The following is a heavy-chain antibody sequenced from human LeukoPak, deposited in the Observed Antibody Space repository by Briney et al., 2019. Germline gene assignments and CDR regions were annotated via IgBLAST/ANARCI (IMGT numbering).Heavy chain of an antibody. CDR3: ARDFRQQLVHKGDY. CDR2: ISSSSSYI. D-gene: IGHD6-13*01. CDR1: GFTFSRYS. Sequence: GGSLRLSCAASGFTFSRYSMNWVRQAPGKGLEWVSSISSSSSYIYYADSVKGRFTISRDNAKNSLYLQMNSLRAEDTAVYYCARDFRQQLVHKGDYWGQGTLVTVSS. J-gene: IGHJ4*02. V-gene: IGHV3-21*01.